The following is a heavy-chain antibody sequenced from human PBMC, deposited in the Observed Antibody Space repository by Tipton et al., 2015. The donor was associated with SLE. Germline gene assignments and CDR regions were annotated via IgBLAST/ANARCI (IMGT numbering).Heavy chain of an antibody. V-gene: IGHV3-30*03. CDR2: ISYDGSNK. CDR3: AEMASDY. Sequence: SLRLSCAASGFTFSSYGMHWVRQAPGKGLEWVAVISYDGSNKYYADSVKGRFTISRDNSKNTLYLQMNSLRAEDTAVHYCAEMASDYWGQGTLVTVSS. CDR1: GFTFSSYG. D-gene: IGHD5-24*01. J-gene: IGHJ4*02.